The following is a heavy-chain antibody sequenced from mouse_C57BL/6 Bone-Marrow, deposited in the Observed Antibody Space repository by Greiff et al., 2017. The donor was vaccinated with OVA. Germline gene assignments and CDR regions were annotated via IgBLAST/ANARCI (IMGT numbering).Heavy chain of an antibody. V-gene: IGHV1-26*01. J-gene: IGHJ3*01. CDR2: INPNNGGT. CDR3: ARGWLLPFAY. CDR1: GYTFTDYY. D-gene: IGHD2-3*01. Sequence: EVQLQQSGPELVKPGASVKISCKASGYTFTDYYMNWVKQSHGKSLEWIGDINPNNGGTSYNQKFKGKATLTVDKSSSTAYMELRSLTSEDSAVYYCARGWLLPFAYWGQGTLDTVSA.